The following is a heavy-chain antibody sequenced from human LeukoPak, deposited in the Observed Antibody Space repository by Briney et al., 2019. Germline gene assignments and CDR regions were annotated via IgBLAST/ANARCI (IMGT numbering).Heavy chain of an antibody. J-gene: IGHJ4*02. CDR2: ISGSGGST. Sequence: PGGSLRLSCAASGFTFSNYAMNWVRQAPGKGLEWVSAISGSGGSTYYADSVKGRFTISRDNSKNTLYLQMNSLRAEDTAVYYCAKGGEDLYAPFDYWGQGTLVTVSS. CDR1: GFTFSNYA. CDR3: AKGGEDLYAPFDY. D-gene: IGHD2-2*02. V-gene: IGHV3-23*01.